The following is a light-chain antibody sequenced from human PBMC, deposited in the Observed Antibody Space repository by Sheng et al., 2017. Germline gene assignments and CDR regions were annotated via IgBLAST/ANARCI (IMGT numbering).Light chain of an antibody. CDR1: NSDVGHYDL. CDR2: EVN. CDR3: CSYARRSYV. V-gene: IGLV2-23*02. Sequence: QSALTQPASVSGSPGQSITISCTGTNSDVGHYDLVSWFQQHPGKAPQLMIYEVNKRPSGVSNRFSGSKSGNTASLTIYGLQAEDEADYYCCSYARRSYVFGTGTAVIVL. J-gene: IGLJ1*01.